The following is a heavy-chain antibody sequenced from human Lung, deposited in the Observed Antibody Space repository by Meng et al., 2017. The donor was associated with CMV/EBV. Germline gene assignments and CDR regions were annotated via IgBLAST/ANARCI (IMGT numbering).Heavy chain of an antibody. J-gene: IGHJ4*02. CDR1: GFTISSSF. D-gene: IGHD2-21*02. Sequence: GGSLRLSCAASGFTISSSFMTWVRQAPGKGLEWVSLIYDTGDRYFAASVKGRFTMSRDNSRNTLYLQMSSLRAEDTAVYYCARVVRDWPQGFADSWGQGTXVTVSS. CDR3: ARVVRDWPQGFADS. CDR2: IYDTGDR. V-gene: IGHV3-53*01.